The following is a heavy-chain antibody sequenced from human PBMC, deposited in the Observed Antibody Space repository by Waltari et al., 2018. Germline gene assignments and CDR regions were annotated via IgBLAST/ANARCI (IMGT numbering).Heavy chain of an antibody. CDR2: IYSGGST. CDR1: GFTVSSNY. D-gene: IGHD1-7*01. CDR3: ARGYNWNYWGAFDI. Sequence: EVQLVESGGGLVQPGGSVRPSCAASGFTVSSNYMSWVRQAPGKGLEWVSVIYSGGSTYYADSVKGRFTISRDNSKNTLYLQMNSLRAEDTAVYYCARGYNWNYWGAFDIWGQGTMVTVSS. J-gene: IGHJ3*02. V-gene: IGHV3-66*01.